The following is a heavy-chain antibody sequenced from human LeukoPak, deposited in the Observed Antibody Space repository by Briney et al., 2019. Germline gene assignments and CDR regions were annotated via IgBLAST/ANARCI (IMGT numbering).Heavy chain of an antibody. CDR1: GYTFTSYY. Sequence: GASVKVSCKASGYTFTSYYMHWVRQAPGQGLEWMGIINPSGGSTSYAQKFQGRVTMTRDMSTSTVYMELSSLRSEDTAVYYCARHHAPGEGYYYMDVWGKGTTVTVSS. CDR3: ARHHAPGEGYYYMDV. CDR2: INPSGGST. V-gene: IGHV1-46*01. D-gene: IGHD3-10*01. J-gene: IGHJ6*03.